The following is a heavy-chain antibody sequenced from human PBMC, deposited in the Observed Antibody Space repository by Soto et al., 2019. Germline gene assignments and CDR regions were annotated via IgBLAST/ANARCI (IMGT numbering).Heavy chain of an antibody. CDR3: AKDSYTVDIVVVPAAMRFGPDY. CDR2: ISYDGSNK. V-gene: IGHV3-30*18. D-gene: IGHD2-2*01. CDR1: GFTFSSYD. Sequence: SLRLSCAASGFTFSSYDMHWVRQAPGKGLEWVAVISYDGSNKYYADSVKGRFTISRDNSKNTLYLQMNSLRAEDTAVYYCAKDSYTVDIVVVPAAMRFGPDYWGQGTLVTVSS. J-gene: IGHJ4*02.